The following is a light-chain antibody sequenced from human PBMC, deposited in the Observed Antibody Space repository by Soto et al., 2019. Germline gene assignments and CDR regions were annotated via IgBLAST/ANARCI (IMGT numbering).Light chain of an antibody. Sequence: DIQMTQSPSTLSASVGDRVTITCRASQTISYWLAWYQQKPGKAPNLLISKASSLESGVPSRFSGSGSGTEFTLTISSLQPDDFATYYCQQYDTYPLTFGGGNKVEIK. V-gene: IGKV1-5*03. CDR3: QQYDTYPLT. CDR1: QTISYW. CDR2: KAS. J-gene: IGKJ4*01.